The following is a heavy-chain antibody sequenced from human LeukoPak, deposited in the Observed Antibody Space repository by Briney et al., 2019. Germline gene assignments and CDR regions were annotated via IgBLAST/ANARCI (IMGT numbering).Heavy chain of an antibody. D-gene: IGHD3-10*01. CDR1: GFTFSSYA. Sequence: GGSLRLSCAASGFTFSSYAMSWVRQAPGKGLEWVSAISGTGGSTFYADSVKGRFTISRDNSKNTLYLQMNSLRAEDTAVYYCAKDSRSRIWFGELSPSLDPWGQGTLVTVSS. CDR3: AKDSRSRIWFGELSPSLDP. V-gene: IGHV3-23*01. CDR2: ISGTGGST. J-gene: IGHJ5*02.